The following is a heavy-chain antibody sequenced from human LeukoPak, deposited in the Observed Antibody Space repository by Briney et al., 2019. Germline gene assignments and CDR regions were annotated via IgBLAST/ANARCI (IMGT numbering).Heavy chain of an antibody. D-gene: IGHD1-26*01. CDR1: GYTFTSYY. J-gene: IGHJ3*02. Sequence: EASVKVSCKASGYTFTSYYMHWVRQAPGQGLEWMGIINPSGGSTSYAQKFQGRVTMTRDTSTSTVYMELSSLRSEDTAVYYCAREMGVGATEAAFDIWGQGTMVTVSS. CDR3: AREMGVGATEAAFDI. CDR2: INPSGGST. V-gene: IGHV1-46*01.